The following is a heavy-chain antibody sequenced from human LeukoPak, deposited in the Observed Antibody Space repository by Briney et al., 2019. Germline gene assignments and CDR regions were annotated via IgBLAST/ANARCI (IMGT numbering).Heavy chain of an antibody. J-gene: IGHJ4*02. CDR2: ISSSSSTI. Sequence: GGSLRLSCAASGFTFSSYSMNWVRQAPGKGLEWVSYISSSSSTIYYADSVKGRFTISRDNAKNSLYLQMNSLRAEDTAVYYCARERITFGGADLDYWGQGTLVTVSS. CDR1: GFTFSSYS. CDR3: ARERITFGGADLDY. D-gene: IGHD3-16*01. V-gene: IGHV3-48*01.